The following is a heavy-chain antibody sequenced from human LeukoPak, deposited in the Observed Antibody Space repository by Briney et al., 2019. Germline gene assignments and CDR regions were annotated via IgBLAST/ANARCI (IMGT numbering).Heavy chain of an antibody. Sequence: ASVKVSCKASGGTFSSYAISWVRQAPGQGLEWMGGIIPIFGTANYAQKFQGRVTITADESTSTAYMELSSLRSEDTAVYYCARCAGLLWFGELSAWFDPWGQGTLVTVSS. J-gene: IGHJ5*02. CDR1: GGTFSSYA. V-gene: IGHV1-69*13. CDR3: ARCAGLLWFGELSAWFDP. CDR2: IIPIFGTA. D-gene: IGHD3-10*01.